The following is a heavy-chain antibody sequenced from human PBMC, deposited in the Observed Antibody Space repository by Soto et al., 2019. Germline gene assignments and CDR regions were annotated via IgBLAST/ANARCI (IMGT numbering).Heavy chain of an antibody. CDR2: THYSGST. Sequence: QVQLQESSPGLVRPSQSLSVTCTVSGGSISNGGYYWSWIRQHPGKGLEWMGYTHYSGSTYYNPSLRSRLNISIDTSKNQFSLRLNSVTAADTAVYYCARAGGAGAGHDWFDPWGQGTLVTVSS. J-gene: IGHJ5*02. CDR1: GGSISNGGYY. V-gene: IGHV4-31*03. D-gene: IGHD6-13*01. CDR3: ARAGGAGAGHDWFDP.